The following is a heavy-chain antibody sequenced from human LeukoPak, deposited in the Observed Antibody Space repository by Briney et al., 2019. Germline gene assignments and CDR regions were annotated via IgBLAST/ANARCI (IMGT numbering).Heavy chain of an antibody. CDR2: ISSSSSTI. CDR3: AKLGIRDGIDF. CDR1: GFTFSSYS. D-gene: IGHD7-27*01. J-gene: IGHJ3*01. Sequence: GGSLRLSCAASGFTFSSYSMNWVRQAPGKGLEWVSYISSSSSTIYYADSVKGRFTISRDNSKYMVYLQMNSLRAEDTAVYYCAKLGIRDGIDFWGQGTVVSVSS. V-gene: IGHV3-48*01.